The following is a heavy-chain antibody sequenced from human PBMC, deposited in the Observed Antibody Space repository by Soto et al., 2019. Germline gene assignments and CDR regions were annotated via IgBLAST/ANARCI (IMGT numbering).Heavy chain of an antibody. V-gene: IGHV3-30*18. CDR2: IPSDGSNE. CDR3: AKYLGVVDEGVQTTWEYKALDV. Sequence: SGGSLRLSCAASGFSFSRYSIHWVRQAPGKGLEWVALIPSDGSNEYYASSVKGRFTISRDTSKNMVNLQMSSLRVDDTAVYYCAKYLGVVDEGVQTTWEYKALDVSGQRTTVTVSS. J-gene: IGHJ6*02. CDR1: GFSFSRYS. D-gene: IGHD6-6*01.